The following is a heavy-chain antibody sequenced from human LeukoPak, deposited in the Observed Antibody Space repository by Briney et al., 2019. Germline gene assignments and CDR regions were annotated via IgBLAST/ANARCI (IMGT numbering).Heavy chain of an antibody. Sequence: GGSLRLSCAASGFTFSSYGMHWVRQAPGKGLEWVAVISYDGSNKYYADSVKGRFTISRDNSKNTLYLQMNSLRAEDTAVYYCAKESFLSNPSRGYYGMDVWGQGTTVTVSS. D-gene: IGHD4-11*01. CDR1: GFTFSSYG. V-gene: IGHV3-30*18. J-gene: IGHJ6*02. CDR3: AKESFLSNPSRGYYGMDV. CDR2: ISYDGSNK.